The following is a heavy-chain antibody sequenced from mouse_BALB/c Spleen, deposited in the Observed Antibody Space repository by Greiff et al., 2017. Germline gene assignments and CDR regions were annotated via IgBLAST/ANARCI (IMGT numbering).Heavy chain of an antibody. CDR3: ARGGSSSYYFDY. CDR2: ISSGGSYT. J-gene: IGHJ2*01. CDR1: GFTFSSYA. Sequence: EVQLQESGGGLVKPGGSLKLSCAASGFTFSSYAMSWVRQTPEKRLEWVATISSGGSYTYYPDSVKGRFTISRDNAKNTLYLKMSSLRSEDTAMYYCARGGSSSYYFDYWGQGTTLTVSS. V-gene: IGHV5-9-3*01. D-gene: IGHD1-1*01.